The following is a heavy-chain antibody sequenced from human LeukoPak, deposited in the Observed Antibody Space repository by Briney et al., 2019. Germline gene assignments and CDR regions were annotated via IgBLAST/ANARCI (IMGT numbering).Heavy chain of an antibody. CDR3: ARPGADNWFDP. V-gene: IGHV4-59*08. J-gene: IGHJ5*02. CDR2: IYYSGST. Sequence: SETLSLTCSVSGGSISSSYWTWIRQPPGKGLEWIGYIYYSGSTNYNPSLKSRVTISVDTSKNQFSLKLSSVTAADTAVYYCARPGADNWFDPWGQGTLVTVSS. D-gene: IGHD4-17*01. CDR1: GGSISSSY.